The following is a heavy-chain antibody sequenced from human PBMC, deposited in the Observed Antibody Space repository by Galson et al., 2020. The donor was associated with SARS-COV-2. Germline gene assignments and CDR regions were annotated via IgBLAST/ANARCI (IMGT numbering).Heavy chain of an antibody. CDR2: INTDGSAT. CDR3: ARGQPTWFDP. Sequence: PGGSLRLSCAASGFNLGSYWMHWVREVPGKGLVWVSGINTDGSATTYADSVKGRFTISRDNAKNTLYLEMNSLRAEDTAIYYCARGQPTWFDPWGQGTLVTVSS. J-gene: IGHJ5*02. CDR1: GFNLGSYW. V-gene: IGHV3-74*01.